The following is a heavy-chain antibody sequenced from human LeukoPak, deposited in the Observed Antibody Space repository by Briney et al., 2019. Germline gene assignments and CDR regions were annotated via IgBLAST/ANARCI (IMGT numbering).Heavy chain of an antibody. Sequence: GGSLRLSCAASGFTFDDYAMHGVRQAPGKGLEWVSGISWNSGSIGYADYVKGRFTISRDNAKNSLYLPMNSRRAEDTAFYYCAKGGRVRAITSDAFDICGQGTMVTVSS. CDR3: AKGGRVRAITSDAFDI. CDR1: GFTFDDYA. V-gene: IGHV3-9*01. J-gene: IGHJ3*02. D-gene: IGHD1-26*01. CDR2: ISWNSGSI.